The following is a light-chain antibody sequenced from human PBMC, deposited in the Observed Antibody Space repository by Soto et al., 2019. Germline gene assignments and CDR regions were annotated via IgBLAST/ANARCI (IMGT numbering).Light chain of an antibody. CDR3: QQYGSALTWT. CDR1: QSVSSRF. CDR2: GAS. Sequence: ETVLTQSPGSLSLSPGERATLSCRASQSVSSRFLAWYQQKPGQAPRLLIYGASSKAPGTPDRFSGSGSGTDFTLTISRLEPEDFAVYYCQQYGSALTWTFGQGPKVEIK. J-gene: IGKJ1*01. V-gene: IGKV3-20*01.